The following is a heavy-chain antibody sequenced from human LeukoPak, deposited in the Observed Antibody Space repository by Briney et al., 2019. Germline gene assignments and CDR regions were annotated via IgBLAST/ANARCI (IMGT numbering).Heavy chain of an antibody. J-gene: IGHJ4*02. CDR3: ARQNFAVATSGSDY. CDR1: GGSLSPYY. CDR2: INHRGST. Sequence: DPSETLSLTCSVYGGSLSPYYWNWIRQPPGKGLEWIGEINHRGSTTYNPSLKSRVTISVDTSKNQFSLKLSSVTAADTAVYYCARQNFAVATSGSDYWGQGTLVTVSS. V-gene: IGHV4-34*01. D-gene: IGHD5-12*01.